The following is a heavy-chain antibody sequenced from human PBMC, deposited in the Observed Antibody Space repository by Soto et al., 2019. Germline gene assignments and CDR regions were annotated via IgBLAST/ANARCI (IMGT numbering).Heavy chain of an antibody. CDR1: GYSFSNYA. D-gene: IGHD2-15*01. CDR3: AKGGNIAVVVADYGMDV. J-gene: IGHJ6*02. CDR2: INAGNGNT. Sequence: ASVKVSCKASGYSFSNYAMHWVRQAPGQRLEWMGWINAGNGNTKYPQKFQDRVTITRDTSASTAYMELSSLRSEDTAGYYCAKGGNIAVVVADYGMDVWGQGTTVTVSS. V-gene: IGHV1-3*01.